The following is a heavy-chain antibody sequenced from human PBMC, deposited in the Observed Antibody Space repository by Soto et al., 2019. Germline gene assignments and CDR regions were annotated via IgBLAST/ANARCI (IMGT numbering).Heavy chain of an antibody. Sequence: QVQLVQSGAEVKKPGSSVKVSCKASGGTFSSYAISWVRQAPGQGLEWMGGIIPIFGTANYAQKFQGRVTITADESTSTADMELSSLRSEDTAVYYCARSGASYYGSGSYYEYWGQGALVTVFS. CDR1: GGTFSSYA. J-gene: IGHJ4*02. V-gene: IGHV1-69*01. CDR2: IIPIFGTA. CDR3: ARSGASYYGSGSYYEY. D-gene: IGHD3-10*01.